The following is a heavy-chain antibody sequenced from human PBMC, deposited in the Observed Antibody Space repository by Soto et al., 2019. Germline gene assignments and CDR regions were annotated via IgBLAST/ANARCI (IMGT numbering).Heavy chain of an antibody. CDR3: ARLWGWYFDY. CDR1: GGSISSYY. D-gene: IGHD2-21*01. CDR2: IYYSVST. Sequence: SETLSLTCTVSGGSISSYYWSWVRQPPGKGLEWIGYIYYSVSTNYNPSLKSRVTISVDTSKNQFSLKLSSVTAADTAVYYCARLWGWYFDYWGQGTLVTVSS. J-gene: IGHJ4*02. V-gene: IGHV4-59*01.